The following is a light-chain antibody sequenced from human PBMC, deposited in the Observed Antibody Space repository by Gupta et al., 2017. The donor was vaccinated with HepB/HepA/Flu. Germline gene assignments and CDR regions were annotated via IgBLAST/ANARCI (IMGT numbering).Light chain of an antibody. J-gene: IGKJ1*01. Sequence: EIVMTQSPATLSVSPGERATLSCRASQSVSSNLAWYQQKPGQAPRLLIYGASTRATGIPARSSGSGSGTEFTLTISSLQSEDFAVYYCQQYNNWPRTFGQGNKVEIK. CDR1: QSVSSN. V-gene: IGKV3-15*01. CDR2: GAS. CDR3: QQYNNWPRT.